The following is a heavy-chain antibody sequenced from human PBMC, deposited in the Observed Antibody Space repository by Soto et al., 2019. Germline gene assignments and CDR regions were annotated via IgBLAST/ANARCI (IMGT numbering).Heavy chain of an antibody. V-gene: IGHV3-30*03. CDR1: GFTFSSYG. CDR3: ARDRPDPGPYNWNYEVPCI. CDR2: ISYDGSNK. Sequence: GGSLRLSCAASGFTFSSYGMHWVRQAPGKGLEWVAVISYDGSNKYYADSVKGRFTISRDNSKNTLYLQMNSLRAEDTAVYYCARDRPDPGPYNWNYEVPCIWGQGTTVTVSS. D-gene: IGHD1-7*01. J-gene: IGHJ6*02.